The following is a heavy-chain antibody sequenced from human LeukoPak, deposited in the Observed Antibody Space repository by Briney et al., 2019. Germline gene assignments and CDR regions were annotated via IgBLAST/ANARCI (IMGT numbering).Heavy chain of an antibody. CDR1: GFTFSSYG. Sequence: GGSLRLSCAASGFTFSSYGMSWVRQAPGKGLEWVSAISGRSGSTYYADSVKGRFTISRDNSKNTLYLQMNSLRAEDTAIYYCAKNGDRGAYCTGGTCYPYFYYYMDVWGKGTTVTI. J-gene: IGHJ6*03. CDR3: AKNGDRGAYCTGGTCYPYFYYYMDV. CDR2: ISGRSGST. V-gene: IGHV3-23*01. D-gene: IGHD2-15*01.